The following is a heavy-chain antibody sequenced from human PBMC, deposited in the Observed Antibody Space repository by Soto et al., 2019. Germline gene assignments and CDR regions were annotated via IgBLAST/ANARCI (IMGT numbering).Heavy chain of an antibody. D-gene: IGHD2-2*01. CDR1: GVTFSSYA. CDR3: AKVTSARVFYFGLDG. V-gene: IGHV3-23*01. CDR2: ISGSAGRT. J-gene: IGHJ6*02. Sequence: GGSMRLSCTAAGVTFSSYAMLWVRKAQGKGLEWVSIISGSAGRTYYADSVKGRFTVSRDNSKNTLYLQMNSLRAEDTAVYYCAKVTSARVFYFGLDGWGQGTTVT.